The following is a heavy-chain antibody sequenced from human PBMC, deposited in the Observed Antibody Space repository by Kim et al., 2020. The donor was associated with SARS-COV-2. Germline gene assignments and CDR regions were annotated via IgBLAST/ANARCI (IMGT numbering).Heavy chain of an antibody. CDR1: GFTFSSYG. D-gene: IGHD3-10*01. CDR2: ISYDGSNK. J-gene: IGHJ2*01. V-gene: IGHV3-33*05. CDR3: AREEALLWFGELDRPWYFDL. Sequence: GGSLRLSCAASGFTFSSYGMHWVRQAPGKGLEWVAVISYDGSNKYYADSVKGRFTISRDNSKNTLYLQMNSLRAEDTAVYYCAREEALLWFGELDRPWYFDLWGRGTLVTVSS.